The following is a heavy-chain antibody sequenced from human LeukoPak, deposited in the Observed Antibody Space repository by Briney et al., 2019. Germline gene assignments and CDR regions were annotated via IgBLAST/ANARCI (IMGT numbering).Heavy chain of an antibody. CDR1: GGSISSYY. V-gene: IGHV4-59*12. D-gene: IGHD3-22*01. J-gene: IGHJ4*02. CDR2: IYYSGST. Sequence: SETLSLTCTVSGGSISSYYWSWIRQPPGKGLEWIGYIYYSGSTNYNPSLKSRVTISVDTSKNQFSLKLSSVTAADTAVYYCARGHGTDDSSGYTGYYFDYWGQGTLVTVSS. CDR3: ARGHGTDDSSGYTGYYFDY.